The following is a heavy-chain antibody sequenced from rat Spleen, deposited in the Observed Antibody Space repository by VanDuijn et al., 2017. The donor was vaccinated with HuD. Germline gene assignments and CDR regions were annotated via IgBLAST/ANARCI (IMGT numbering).Heavy chain of an antibody. CDR2: ITHTGDST. Sequence: EVHLVESGGGLVQPGRSLKLSCVASGVTFNNYWMNWIRQAPGKGLEWVAAITHTGDSTFYPDSVKGRFTVSRDNAKSTLYLQMDSLRSEDTATYYCARRRGTPDYWGQGVMVTVSS. CDR1: GVTFNNYW. CDR3: ARRRGTPDY. D-gene: IGHD1-11*01. V-gene: IGHV5-31*01. J-gene: IGHJ2*01.